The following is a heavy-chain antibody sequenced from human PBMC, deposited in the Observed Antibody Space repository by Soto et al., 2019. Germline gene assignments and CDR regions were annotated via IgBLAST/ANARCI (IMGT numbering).Heavy chain of an antibody. D-gene: IGHD3-3*01. J-gene: IGHJ4*02. V-gene: IGHV3-9*01. Sequence: EVQLVESGGGLIQAGGSLRLSCAASGFSFEDSAIHWVRQAPGQGLEWVSGISGNSVTLGYADSVKGRFTISRDNAKNSLYLQMNDLRVEDSAMYYCAYGFFGVPSNFESWGQGTLVTVSS. CDR2: ISGNSVTL. CDR1: GFSFEDSA. CDR3: AYGFFGVPSNFES.